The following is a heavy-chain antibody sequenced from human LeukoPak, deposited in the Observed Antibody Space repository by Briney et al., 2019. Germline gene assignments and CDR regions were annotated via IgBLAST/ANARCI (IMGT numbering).Heavy chain of an antibody. CDR3: VPMGYCSSTSCPTGFDP. CDR2: IIPIFGTA. V-gene: IGHV1-69*13. J-gene: IGHJ5*02. Sequence: ASVKVSCKASGYTLTSYGISWVRQAPGQGLEWMGGIIPIFGTANYAQKFQGRVTITADESTSTAYMELSSLRSEDTAVYYCVPMGYCSSTSCPTGFDPWGQGTLVTVSS. D-gene: IGHD2-2*01. CDR1: GYTLTSYG.